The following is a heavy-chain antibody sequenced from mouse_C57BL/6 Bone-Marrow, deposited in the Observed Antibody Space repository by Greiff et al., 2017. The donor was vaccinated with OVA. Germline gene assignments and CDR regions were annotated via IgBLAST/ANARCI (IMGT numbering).Heavy chain of an antibody. CDR3: ARGYYGSSYLYFDY. D-gene: IGHD1-1*01. CDR1: GYTFTSYW. Sequence: QVQLQQPGAELVMPGASVKLSCKASGYTFTSYWMHWVKQRPGQGLEWIGEIDPSDSYTNYNQKFEGKSTLTVDKSSSTAYMQLSSLTSEDSAVYYCARGYYGSSYLYFDYWGQGTTLTVSS. CDR2: IDPSDSYT. V-gene: IGHV1-69*01. J-gene: IGHJ2*01.